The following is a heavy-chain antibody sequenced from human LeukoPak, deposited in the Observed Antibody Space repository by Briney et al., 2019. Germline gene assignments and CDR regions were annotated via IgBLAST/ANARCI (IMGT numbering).Heavy chain of an antibody. CDR2: ISGSGDNT. D-gene: IGHD3-10*01. Sequence: GGSLTLSCAASGFTFSNYAMSWVRQAPGRGLEWVSAISGSGDNTYYADSVKGRFTISRDNSKNTLYLQMNSLRAEDTAVYYCAEVLPQTDYWGQGTLVTVSS. J-gene: IGHJ4*02. CDR1: GFTFSNYA. CDR3: AEVLPQTDY. V-gene: IGHV3-23*01.